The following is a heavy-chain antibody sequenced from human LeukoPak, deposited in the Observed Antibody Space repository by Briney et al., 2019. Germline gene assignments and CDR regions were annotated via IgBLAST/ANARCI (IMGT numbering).Heavy chain of an antibody. CDR1: GFTFSSYA. CDR3: AKXXGXXGXXXXDY. Sequence: GGSLRLSCAASGFTFSSYAMSWVRQAPGKGLEWVSAISGSGGSTYYADSVKGRFTISRDNSKNTLYLQMNSLRAEDTAVYYCAKXXGXXGXXXXDYWXXXTXVTVSS. V-gene: IGHV3-23*01. J-gene: IGHJ4*01. CDR2: ISGSGGST.